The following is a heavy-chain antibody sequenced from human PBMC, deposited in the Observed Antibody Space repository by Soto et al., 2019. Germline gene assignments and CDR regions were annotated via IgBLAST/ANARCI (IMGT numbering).Heavy chain of an antibody. CDR1: GGSFSGYY. CDR3: ARSSSIVVVTAMIWYFDL. Sequence: QVQLQQWGAGLLKPSETLSLTCAVYGGSFSGYYWSWIRQPPGKGLEWIGEINHSGSTNYNQSLKSRFTISVDTSKNQFSLKLSSVTAADTAVYYCARSSSIVVVTAMIWYFDLWGRGTLVTVSS. V-gene: IGHV4-34*01. D-gene: IGHD2-21*02. J-gene: IGHJ2*01. CDR2: INHSGST.